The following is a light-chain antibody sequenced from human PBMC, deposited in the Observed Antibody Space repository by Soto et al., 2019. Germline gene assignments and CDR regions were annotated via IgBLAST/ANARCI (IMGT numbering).Light chain of an antibody. CDR1: SSDVGGYNY. Sequence: QSVLTQPASVSGSPGQSITISCTGTSSDVGGYNYVSWYQQHPGKAPKLMIYDVSNRPSGVSNRFSGSKSGNTASLTISGLQAEDEADYYCAAWDDSLNGYVFGTGTKATVL. J-gene: IGLJ1*01. CDR3: AAWDDSLNGYV. CDR2: DVS. V-gene: IGLV2-14*01.